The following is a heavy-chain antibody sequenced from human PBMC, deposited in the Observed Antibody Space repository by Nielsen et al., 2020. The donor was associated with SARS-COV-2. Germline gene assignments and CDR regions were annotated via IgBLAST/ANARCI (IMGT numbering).Heavy chain of an antibody. CDR1: GYTFTSYG. Sequence: ASVKVSCKASGYTFTSYGISWVRQAPGQGLEWMGWISAYNGHTNYARKFQGRVTMTTDTSTNTAYMELRSLRSDDTAVYYCARGGYCTSTSCRVFDYWGQGILVTVSS. J-gene: IGHJ4*02. V-gene: IGHV1-18*01. CDR2: ISAYNGHT. CDR3: ARGGYCTSTSCRVFDY. D-gene: IGHD2-2*01.